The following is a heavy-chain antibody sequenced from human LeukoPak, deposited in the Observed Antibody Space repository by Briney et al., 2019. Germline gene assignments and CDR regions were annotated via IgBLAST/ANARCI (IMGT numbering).Heavy chain of an antibody. V-gene: IGHV3-23*01. CDR1: GFTFSSYS. Sequence: GGSLRLSCAASGFTFSSYSMNWVRQAPGKGLEWVSAISGSGGSTYYADSVKGRFTISRDNSKNTLYLQMNSLRPEDTAVYYCTPSLGYCSGVSCYPLDYWGQGTLVTVSS. CDR3: TPSLGYCSGVSCYPLDY. D-gene: IGHD2-15*01. J-gene: IGHJ4*02. CDR2: ISGSGGST.